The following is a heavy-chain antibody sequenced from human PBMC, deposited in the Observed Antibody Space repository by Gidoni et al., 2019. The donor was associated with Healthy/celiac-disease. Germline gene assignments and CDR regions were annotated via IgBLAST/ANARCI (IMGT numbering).Heavy chain of an antibody. CDR1: GFTFTSSA. CDR3: AREVGDCSSTSCYSDAFDI. D-gene: IGHD2-2*01. Sequence: QVQLVESGGGVVQPGRSLRLSCAASGFTFTSSALHWVRQAPGKGLEWVAVISYDGSNKYYADSVKGRFTISRDNSKNTLYLQMNSLRAEDTAVYYCAREVGDCSSTSCYSDAFDIWGQGTMVTVSS. J-gene: IGHJ3*02. V-gene: IGHV3-30-3*01. CDR2: ISYDGSNK.